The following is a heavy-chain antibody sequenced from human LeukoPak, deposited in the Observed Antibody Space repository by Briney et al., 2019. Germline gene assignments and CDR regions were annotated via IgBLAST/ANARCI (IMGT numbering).Heavy chain of an antibody. CDR2: ISSSSSYI. V-gene: IGHV3-21*01. J-gene: IGHJ4*02. D-gene: IGHD3-16*02. CDR3: ARTYDYVWGSYRYPPFDY. CDR1: GFTFSSYN. Sequence: GGSLRLSCSASGFTFSSYNMNWVRQAPGKGLEWVSSISSSSSYIYYADSVKGRFPISRDNAKNSLYLQMNSLRAEDTAVYYCARTYDYVWGSYRYPPFDYWGQGTLVTVSS.